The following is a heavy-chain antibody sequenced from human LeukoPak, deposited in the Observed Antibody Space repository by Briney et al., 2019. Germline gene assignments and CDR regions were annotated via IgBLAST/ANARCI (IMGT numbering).Heavy chain of an antibody. J-gene: IGHJ2*01. Sequence: SVKVPCKASGGTFSSYAISWVRQAPGQGLEWMGGIIPIFGSANYAQNFQGRVTNTADESTSTAYMKLSSLRSEDTAVYYCAIHPYDYWYFDLWGRGTLVTVSS. CDR2: IIPIFGSA. V-gene: IGHV1-69*13. CDR1: GGTFSSYA. CDR3: AIHPYDYWYFDL. D-gene: IGHD5-12*01.